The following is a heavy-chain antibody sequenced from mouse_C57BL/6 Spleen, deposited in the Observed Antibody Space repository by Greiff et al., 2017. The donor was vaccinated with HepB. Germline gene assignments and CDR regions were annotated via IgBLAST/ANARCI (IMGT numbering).Heavy chain of an antibody. J-gene: IGHJ4*01. V-gene: IGHV1-69*01. CDR3: ARYYGSSYGAMDY. Sequence: VQLQQPGAELVMPGASVKLSCKASGYTFTSYWMHWVTQRPGQGLEWIGEIDPSDSYTNYNQKFKGKSTLTVDKSSSTAYMQLSSLTSEDSAVYYCARYYGSSYGAMDYWGQGTSVTVSS. CDR2: IDPSDSYT. D-gene: IGHD1-1*01. CDR1: GYTFTSYW.